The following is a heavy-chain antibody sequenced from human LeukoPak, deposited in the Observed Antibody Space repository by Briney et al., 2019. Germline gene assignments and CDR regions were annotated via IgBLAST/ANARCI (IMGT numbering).Heavy chain of an antibody. J-gene: IGHJ4*02. CDR2: INHSGST. D-gene: IGHD1-26*01. CDR1: GGSFSGYY. Sequence: SETLSLTCAVYGGSFSGYYWSWIRQPPGKGLEWIGEINHSGSTNYNPSLKSRVTISVDTSKNQFSLKLSSVTAADTAVYYCTRGTRMGAPKRGFDYWGQGTLVTVSS. V-gene: IGHV4-34*01. CDR3: TRGTRMGAPKRGFDY.